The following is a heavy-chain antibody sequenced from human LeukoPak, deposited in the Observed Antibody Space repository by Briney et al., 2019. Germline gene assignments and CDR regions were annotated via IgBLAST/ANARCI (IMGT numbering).Heavy chain of an antibody. Sequence: ASVKVSCKASGYTFTSYGISWVRQAPGQGLEWMGWISAYNGNTNYAQKLQGRVAMTTDTSTSTAYVELRSLRSDDTAVYYCARDELTGSGSYYNYGGYYFDYWGQGTLSPSPQ. J-gene: IGHJ4*02. CDR1: GYTFTSYG. D-gene: IGHD3-10*01. CDR2: ISAYNGNT. CDR3: ARDELTGSGSYYNYGGYYFDY. V-gene: IGHV1-18*01.